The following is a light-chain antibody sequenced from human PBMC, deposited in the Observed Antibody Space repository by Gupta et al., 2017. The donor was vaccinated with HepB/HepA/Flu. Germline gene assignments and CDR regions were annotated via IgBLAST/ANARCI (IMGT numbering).Light chain of an antibody. CDR1: QSVSSC. CDR3: QQRSNWPPT. CDR2: DAS. J-gene: IGKJ1*01. V-gene: IGKV3-11*01. Sequence: IVFTQSPENMSSSSGERATHSCRDRQSVSSCLAGYQQKPGQAPRLLSYDASNRDTGVPARLRGSGSGTDFTLTISSLETEDFAVYYCQQRSNWPPTFGQGTKVEIK.